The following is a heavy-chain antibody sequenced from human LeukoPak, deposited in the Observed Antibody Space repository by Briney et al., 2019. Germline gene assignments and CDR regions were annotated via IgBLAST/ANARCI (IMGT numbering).Heavy chain of an antibody. CDR1: GGTFSSYA. D-gene: IGHD3-9*01. Sequence: SVKVSCKASGGTFSSYAISWVRQAPGQGLEWMGGIIPIFGTANYAEKFQGRVTITADESTSTAYMELSSLRSEDTAVYYCASQSTFGVGLLRYFDLQNWFDPWGQGTLVTVSS. V-gene: IGHV1-69*13. CDR3: ASQSTFGVGLLRYFDLQNWFDP. CDR2: IIPIFGTA. J-gene: IGHJ5*02.